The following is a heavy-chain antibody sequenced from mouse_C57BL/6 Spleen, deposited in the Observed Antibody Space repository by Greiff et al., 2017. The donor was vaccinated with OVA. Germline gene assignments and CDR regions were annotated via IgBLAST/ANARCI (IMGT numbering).Heavy chain of an antibody. CDR2: IFPGSGST. Sequence: QVQLQQSGPELVRPGASVKISCKAPGYTFTSHWMQWVRQRPGQGLEWIGEIFPGSGSTYYNEKFKGKATLTVDTSASTDYMQLSSLTSEDSAVYVCARRDCYGRGGDLDYWGQGTTLTVSS. D-gene: IGHD1-1*01. V-gene: IGHV1-56*01. CDR3: ARRDCYGRGGDLDY. CDR1: GYTFTSHW. J-gene: IGHJ2*01.